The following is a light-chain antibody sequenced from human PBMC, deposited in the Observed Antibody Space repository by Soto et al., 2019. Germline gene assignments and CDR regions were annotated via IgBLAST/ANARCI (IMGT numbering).Light chain of an antibody. CDR1: KSIDTY. Sequence: DIQMTQSPSSLSASVGDRVTITCRPSKSIDTYLNWYQHKPGNAPKLLIYHASTLQSGVPSRFSGSGSGTDFTLTITNLQPEDFATYYSQQSFSTLTFGPGTKVDIK. CDR2: HAS. J-gene: IGKJ3*01. V-gene: IGKV1-39*01. CDR3: QQSFSTLT.